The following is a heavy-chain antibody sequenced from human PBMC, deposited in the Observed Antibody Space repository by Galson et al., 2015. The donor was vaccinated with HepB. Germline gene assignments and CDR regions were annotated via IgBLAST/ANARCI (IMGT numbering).Heavy chain of an antibody. CDR2: ISAYNGNT. V-gene: IGHV1-18*01. CDR1: GYTFTSYG. Sequence: SVKVSCKASGYTFTSYGISWVRQAPGQGLEWMGWISAYNGNTNYAQKLQGRVTMTTDTSTSTAYMELRSLRSDDTAVYYCARDRPPMVRGVSLPRGWFDPWGQGTLVTVSS. J-gene: IGHJ5*02. D-gene: IGHD3-10*01. CDR3: ARDRPPMVRGVSLPRGWFDP.